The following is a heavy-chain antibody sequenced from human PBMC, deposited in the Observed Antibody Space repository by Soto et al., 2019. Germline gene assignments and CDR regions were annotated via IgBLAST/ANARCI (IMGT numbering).Heavy chain of an antibody. CDR3: ARAFSGPYYDSSPYSFAY. J-gene: IGHJ4*02. Sequence: SETLSLTCTVSGGSISSGDYYWSWIRQHPGKGLEWIGYIYYSGSTYYNPSLKSRVTISVDTSKDQFSLKLSSVTAADTAVYYCARAFSGPYYDSSPYSFAYWGQGTLVTVSS. V-gene: IGHV4-30-4*02. CDR1: GGSISSGDYY. D-gene: IGHD3-22*01. CDR2: IYYSGST.